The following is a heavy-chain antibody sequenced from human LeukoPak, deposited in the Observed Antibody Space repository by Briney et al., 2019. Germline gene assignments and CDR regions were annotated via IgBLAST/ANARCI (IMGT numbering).Heavy chain of an antibody. D-gene: IGHD1-1*01. V-gene: IGHV1-24*01. CDR1: GYTLTELS. Sequence: GASVKVSCKVSGYTLTELSMHWVRQAPGKGLEWMGGFDPEDGEAIYAQKFQGRVTMTEDTSTDTAYMELSSLRSEDTAVYYCAKWHERQLAFDSWGQGSLVTVSS. J-gene: IGHJ4*02. CDR3: AKWHERQLAFDS. CDR2: FDPEDGEA.